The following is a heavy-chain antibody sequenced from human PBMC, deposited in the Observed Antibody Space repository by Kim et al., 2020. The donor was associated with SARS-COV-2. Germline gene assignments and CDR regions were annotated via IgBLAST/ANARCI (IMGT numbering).Heavy chain of an antibody. CDR3: ARRYYFDDSGRGRAGLKIPAFDP. Sequence: ASVKVSCKASGYSFTRYFIHWLRQARGHGLESMGWIHTGTGNPTYAQDFTGRLVFSLDTSVDTAYLEIGDLRAEDTAVYYCARRYYFDDSGRGRAGLKIPAFDPWGQGTSVTVSS. V-gene: IGHV7-4-1*01. CDR1: GYSFTRYF. D-gene: IGHD3-9*01. CDR2: IHTGTGNP. J-gene: IGHJ3*01.